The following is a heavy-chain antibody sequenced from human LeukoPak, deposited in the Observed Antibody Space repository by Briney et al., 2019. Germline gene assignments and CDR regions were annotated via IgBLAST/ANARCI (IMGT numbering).Heavy chain of an antibody. J-gene: IGHJ3*02. D-gene: IGHD3-16*01. CDR2: ISSSSSYI. Sequence: GGSLRLSCAASGFTFSSYAMSWVRQAPGKGLEWVSSISSSSSYIYYADSVKGRFTISRDNAKNSLYLQMNSLRAEDTAVYYCARDVMDAFDIWGQGTMVTVSS. V-gene: IGHV3-21*01. CDR1: GFTFSSYA. CDR3: ARDVMDAFDI.